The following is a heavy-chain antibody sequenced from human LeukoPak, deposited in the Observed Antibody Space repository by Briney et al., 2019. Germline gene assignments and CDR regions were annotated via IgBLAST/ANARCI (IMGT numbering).Heavy chain of an antibody. D-gene: IGHD3-22*01. J-gene: IGHJ5*02. CDR1: VGSFSGYY. V-gene: IGHV4-34*01. CDR3: ASHDYYESSGNNWFDP. Sequence: SETLSLTCAVYVGSFSGYYWSWLRQPPGKGLEWLGEINHSGSTNYNPSLKSRVTISVDTSKTQFSLKLSSVTAADTAVYYCASHDYYESSGNNWFDPQGQGTLVTVSS. CDR2: INHSGST.